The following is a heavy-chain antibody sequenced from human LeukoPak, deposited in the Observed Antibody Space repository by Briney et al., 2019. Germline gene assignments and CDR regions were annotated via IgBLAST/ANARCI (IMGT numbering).Heavy chain of an antibody. V-gene: IGHV3-21*01. CDR3: ARGGGWSRQRGFDY. CDR1: GFTFSSYS. CDR2: ISSSSSYI. D-gene: IGHD2-15*01. J-gene: IGHJ4*02. Sequence: GGSLRLSCAASGFTFSSYSMNWVRQAPGKGLEWVSSISSSSSYIYYADSVKGRFTISRDNAKNSLYLQMNSLRAEDTAVYYCARGGGWSRQRGFDYRGQGTLVTVSS.